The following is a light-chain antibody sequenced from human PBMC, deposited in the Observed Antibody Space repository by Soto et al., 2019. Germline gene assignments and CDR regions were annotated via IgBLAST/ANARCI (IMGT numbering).Light chain of an antibody. Sequence: QAVVTQEPSFSVSPGRTVTLTCGLSSGSVSTSFCPSWYQQTPGQAPRTLIYSTNTRSSGVPDRFSGSILGNKAALTITGAQADDESDYYCVLYMVSGISVFGGGTKLTVL. CDR1: SGSVSTSFC. V-gene: IGLV8-61*01. CDR3: VLYMVSGISV. J-gene: IGLJ3*02. CDR2: STN.